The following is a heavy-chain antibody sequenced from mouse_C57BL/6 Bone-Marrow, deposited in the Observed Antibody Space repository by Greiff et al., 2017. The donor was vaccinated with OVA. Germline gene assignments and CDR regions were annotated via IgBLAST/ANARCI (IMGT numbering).Heavy chain of an antibody. CDR3: ARREAYGSRRGHYFDY. CDR1: GFNIKDYY. V-gene: IGHV14-2*01. D-gene: IGHD1-1*01. Sequence: EVKLQESGAELVKPGASVKLSCTASGFNIKDYYMHWVKQRTEQGLEWIGRIDPEDGETKYAPKFQGKATITADTSSNTAYLQLSSLTSEDTAVYYCARREAYGSRRGHYFDYWGQGTTLTVSS. CDR2: IDPEDGET. J-gene: IGHJ2*01.